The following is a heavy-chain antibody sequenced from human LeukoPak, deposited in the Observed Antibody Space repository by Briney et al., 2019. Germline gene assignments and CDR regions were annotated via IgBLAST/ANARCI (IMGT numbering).Heavy chain of an antibody. CDR3: TRGVPTMILVGDY. CDR2: IKEDGSQK. J-gene: IGHJ4*02. V-gene: IGHV3-7*01. Sequence: PGGSLRLSCAASGFIFSSYWMMWVRQAPGKGPEWVANIKEDGSQKYYVDSVKGRFTISRDNAKNSLYLQMNSLRAEDTAMYYCTRGVPTMILVGDYWGQGILVTVSS. CDR1: GFIFSSYW. D-gene: IGHD3-22*01.